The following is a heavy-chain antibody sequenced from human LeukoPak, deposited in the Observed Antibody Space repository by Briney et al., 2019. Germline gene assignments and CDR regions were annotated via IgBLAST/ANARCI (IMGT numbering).Heavy chain of an antibody. D-gene: IGHD2-15*01. CDR2: INSDGSST. Sequence: GGSLRLSCAASGFTFSSYWMHWVRQAPGKGLVWVSRINSDGSSTSYADSVKGRFTISRDNAKNTLYLQMNSLRAEDAGVYYCAKAPVTSCSGVYCYPFDYWGQGTLVTVSS. V-gene: IGHV3-74*01. J-gene: IGHJ4*02. CDR1: GFTFSSYW. CDR3: AKAPVTSCSGVYCYPFDY.